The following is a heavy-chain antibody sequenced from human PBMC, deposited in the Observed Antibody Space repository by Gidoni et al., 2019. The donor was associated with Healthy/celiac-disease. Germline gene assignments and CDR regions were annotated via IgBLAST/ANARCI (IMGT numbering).Heavy chain of an antibody. CDR2: IDWDDDK. J-gene: IGHJ6*03. Sequence: QVTLRESGPALVKPTQTLTLTCTFSGFSLSTSGMCVSWIRQPPGKALEWLARIDWDDDKYYSTSLKTRLTISKDTSKNQVVLTMTNMDPVDTATYYCARIRKIAARPGLGYYYYYMDVWGKGTTVTVSS. CDR3: ARIRKIAARPGLGYYYYYMDV. V-gene: IGHV2-70*15. CDR1: GFSLSTSGMC. D-gene: IGHD6-13*01.